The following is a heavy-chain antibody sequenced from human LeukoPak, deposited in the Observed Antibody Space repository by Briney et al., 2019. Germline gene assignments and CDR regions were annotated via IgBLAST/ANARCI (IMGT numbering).Heavy chain of an antibody. CDR1: GYTLTELS. D-gene: IGHD1-26*01. CDR2: FGPEDGEA. J-gene: IGHJ4*02. V-gene: IGHV1-24*01. Sequence: ASVKVSCKVSGYTLTELSMHWVRQAPGKGLEWMGGFGPEDGEAIYAQKFQGRVTMPEDTSTDTAYMELSSLRSEDTAVYYCATAVGGSYLVFDYWGQGTLVTVSS. CDR3: ATAVGGSYLVFDY.